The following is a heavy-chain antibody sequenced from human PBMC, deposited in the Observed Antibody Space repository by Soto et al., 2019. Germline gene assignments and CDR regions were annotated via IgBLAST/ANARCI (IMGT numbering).Heavy chain of an antibody. V-gene: IGHV4-34*01. Sequence: PSETLSLTCAVYGGSFSGYYWSWIRQPPGKGLEWIGEINHSGSTNYNPSLKSRVTISVDTSKNQFSLKLSSVTAADTAVYYCARLRFWSGYFKKYFDYWGQGTLVTVSS. J-gene: IGHJ4*02. CDR1: GGSFSGYY. D-gene: IGHD3-3*01. CDR2: INHSGST. CDR3: ARLRFWSGYFKKYFDY.